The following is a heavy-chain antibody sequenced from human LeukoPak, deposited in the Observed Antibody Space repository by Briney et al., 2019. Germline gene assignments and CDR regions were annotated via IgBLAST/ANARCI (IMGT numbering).Heavy chain of an antibody. CDR2: MNPNSGNT. Sequence: WASVTVSCKASGYTFTSYDINWVRQATGQGLEWMGWMNPNSGNTGYAQKFQGRVTMTRNTSISTAYMELSSLRSEDTAVYYCARPQYSSSLIYYGMDVWGQGTTVTVSS. CDR3: ARPQYSSSLIYYGMDV. V-gene: IGHV1-8*01. CDR1: GYTFTSYD. D-gene: IGHD6-6*01. J-gene: IGHJ6*02.